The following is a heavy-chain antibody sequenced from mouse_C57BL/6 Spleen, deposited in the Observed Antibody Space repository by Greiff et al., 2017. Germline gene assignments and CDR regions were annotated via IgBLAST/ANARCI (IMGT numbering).Heavy chain of an antibody. CDR3: ARRWGYFDV. Sequence: VQLQQPGAELVKPGASVKLSCKASGYTFTSYWMQWVKQRPGQGLEWIGEIDPSDSYTNYNQKFKGKATLTVDTSSSTAYMQLSSLTSEDSAVYYCARRWGYFDVWGTGTTVTVSS. J-gene: IGHJ1*03. V-gene: IGHV1-50*01. CDR1: GYTFTSYW. D-gene: IGHD2-3*01. CDR2: IDPSDSYT.